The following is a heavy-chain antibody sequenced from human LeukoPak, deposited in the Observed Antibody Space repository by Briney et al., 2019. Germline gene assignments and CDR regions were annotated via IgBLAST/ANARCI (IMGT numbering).Heavy chain of an antibody. Sequence: SVKVSCKASGYTFTSYGISWVRQAPGQGLEWMGGIIPIFGTANYAQKFQGRVTITADKSTSTAYMELSSLRSEDTAVYYCARYVDTAMEYYFDYWGQGTLVTVSS. J-gene: IGHJ4*02. V-gene: IGHV1-69*06. D-gene: IGHD5-18*01. CDR3: ARYVDTAMEYYFDY. CDR1: GYTFTSYG. CDR2: IIPIFGTA.